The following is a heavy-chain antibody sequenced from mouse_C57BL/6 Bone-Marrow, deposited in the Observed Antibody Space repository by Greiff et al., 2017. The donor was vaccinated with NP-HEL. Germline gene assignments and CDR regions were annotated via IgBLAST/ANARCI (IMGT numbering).Heavy chain of an antibody. CDR3: ARDDGYDEDWYFDV. D-gene: IGHD2-2*01. Sequence: EVKLVESGGGLVKPGGSLKLSCAASGFTFSSYAMSWVRQTPEKRLEWVATISDGGSYTYYPDNVKGRLTISRDNAKNNLYLQMSHLKSEDTAMYYCARDDGYDEDWYFDVWGTGTTVTVSS. V-gene: IGHV5-4*01. CDR2: ISDGGSYT. CDR1: GFTFSSYA. J-gene: IGHJ1*03.